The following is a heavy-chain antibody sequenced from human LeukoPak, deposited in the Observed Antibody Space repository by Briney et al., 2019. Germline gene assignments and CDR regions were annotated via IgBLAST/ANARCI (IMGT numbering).Heavy chain of an antibody. CDR2: ISSSGSTI. D-gene: IGHD3-9*01. CDR3: GRGAILRCFDWLPPYYGMDV. V-gene: IGHV3-48*03. CDR1: GFTFSSYE. J-gene: IGHJ6*04. Sequence: QSGGSLRLSCAASGFTFSSYEMNWVRQAPGKGLECVSYISSSGSTIYYAHSVKGRFTISRDNAKNSLYLQMNTLRAEDTAGYYCGRGAILRCFDWLPPYYGMDVWGKGTTVTVSS.